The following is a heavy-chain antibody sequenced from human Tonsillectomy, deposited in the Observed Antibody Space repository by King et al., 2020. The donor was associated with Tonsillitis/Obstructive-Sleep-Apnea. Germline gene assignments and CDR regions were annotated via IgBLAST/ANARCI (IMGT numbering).Heavy chain of an antibody. J-gene: IGHJ3*02. V-gene: IGHV3-30*04. CDR3: AGDRALEFWSARDAFDI. D-gene: IGHD3-3*01. CDR1: GFTFRSYA. Sequence: QLVQSGGGVVQPGRSLRLSCAASGFTFRSYAMHWVRQAPGKGLEGVAVISYVGSNKYYADSVKGRFTISRENSKNTLYLQMNSLRAEDTAVYYCAGDRALEFWSARDAFDIWGPGTMVTVSS. CDR2: ISYVGSNK.